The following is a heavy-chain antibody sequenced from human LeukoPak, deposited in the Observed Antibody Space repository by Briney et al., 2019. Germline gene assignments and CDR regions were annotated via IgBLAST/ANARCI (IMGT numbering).Heavy chain of an antibody. V-gene: IGHV3-33*01. D-gene: IGHD5-12*01. CDR3: ARDDSRLRVRYYYYYGMDV. J-gene: IGHJ6*02. CDR2: IWYDGSNK. Sequence: PGGSLRLSCAASGFTFSSYGMHWVRQAPGKGLEWVAVIWYDGSNKYYADSVKGRFTISRDNSKNTLYLQMNSLRVEDTAVYYCARDDSRLRVRYYYYYGMDVWGQGTTVTVSS. CDR1: GFTFSSYG.